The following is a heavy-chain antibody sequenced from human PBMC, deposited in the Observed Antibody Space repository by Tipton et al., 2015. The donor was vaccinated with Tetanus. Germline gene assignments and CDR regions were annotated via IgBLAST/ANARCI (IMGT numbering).Heavy chain of an antibody. Sequence: QLVQSGAEMKKPGASVEVSCKASGYTFTGYYIYWVRQAPGQGLEWMGWIDPNSGGTVYAQKFQGRVPMTRDTSISTAYMELRSLRSDDTAVFYCARDRGDYIYYGMDVWGPGTTVTVS. J-gene: IGHJ6*02. CDR1: GYTFTGYY. D-gene: IGHD3-22*01. CDR2: IDPNSGGT. CDR3: ARDRGDYIYYGMDV. V-gene: IGHV1-2*02.